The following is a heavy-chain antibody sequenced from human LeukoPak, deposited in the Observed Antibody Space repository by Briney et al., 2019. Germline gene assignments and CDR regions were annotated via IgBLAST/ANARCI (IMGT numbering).Heavy chain of an antibody. CDR2: VSSSGGST. V-gene: IGHV3-23*01. CDR1: GFTFSSSS. J-gene: IGHJ4*02. D-gene: IGHD3-16*02. Sequence: GGSLRLSCATSGFTFSSSSMNWVRQAPGKGLEWVSVVSSSGGSTYYADSVKGRFTISRDNSKNTLSLQMSSLRAEDTAVYYCAKVKSGSYRGGDFDYWGQGTLVTVSS. CDR3: AKVKSGSYRGGDFDY.